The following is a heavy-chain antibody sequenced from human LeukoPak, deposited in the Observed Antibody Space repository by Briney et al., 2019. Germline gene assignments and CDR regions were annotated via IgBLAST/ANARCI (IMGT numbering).Heavy chain of an antibody. V-gene: IGHV3-49*04. D-gene: IGHD5-24*01. J-gene: IGHJ3*02. CDR3: TREGMSKLMATMDAFDI. Sequence: GGSLRLSCTASGFTFGDYAMSWVRQAPGKGLEWVGFIRSKAYGGTTEYAASVKGRFTISRDDSKSIAYLQMSSLKTEDTAVYYCTREGMSKLMATMDAFDIWGQGTMVTVSS. CDR1: GFTFGDYA. CDR2: IRSKAYGGTT.